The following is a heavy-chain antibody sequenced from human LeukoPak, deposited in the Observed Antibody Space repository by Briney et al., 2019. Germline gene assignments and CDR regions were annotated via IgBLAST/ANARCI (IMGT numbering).Heavy chain of an antibody. CDR2: ISAYDGYT. CDR1: GYIFTKYG. J-gene: IGHJ4*02. D-gene: IGHD2-15*01. V-gene: IGHV1-18*01. Sequence: ASVKVSCKASGYIFTKYGFTWVRQAPGQGLEWMGWISAYDGYTNHAQKFQGRVTITRDTSASTAYMELSSLRSEDTAVYYCARDGPPGIVVVVAAPNYYFDYWGQGTLVTVSS. CDR3: ARDGPPGIVVVVAAPNYYFDY.